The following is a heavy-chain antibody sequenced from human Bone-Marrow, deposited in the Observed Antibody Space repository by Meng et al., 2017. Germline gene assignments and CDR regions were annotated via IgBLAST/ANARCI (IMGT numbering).Heavy chain of an antibody. J-gene: IGHJ4*02. D-gene: IGHD6-19*01. Sequence: SETLSLTFAVYGGSFSGYYWSWIRQPPGKGLEWIGEINHSGSTNYNPSLKSRVTISVDTSKNQFSLKLSSVTAADTAVYYCARGLQWLVPRFDYWGQGTLVTVSS. CDR3: ARGLQWLVPRFDY. CDR1: GGSFSGYY. V-gene: IGHV4-34*01. CDR2: INHSGST.